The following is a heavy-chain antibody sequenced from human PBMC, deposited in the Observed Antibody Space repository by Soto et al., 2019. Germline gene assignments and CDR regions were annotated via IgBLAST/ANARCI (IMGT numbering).Heavy chain of an antibody. CDR3: ARNGGGLAY. V-gene: IGHV3-23*01. D-gene: IGHD3-16*01. J-gene: IGHJ4*02. Sequence: EVRLLESGGGLVQPGGSLRLSCAASGCTFNNNDMIWVRQAPGKGLEWVSGIRFSSGATYYTDFVKGRFTISGDYSKNTLYLEMNSLRVEDTAVYYCARNGGGLAYWGQGTLVTVSS. CDR1: GCTFNNND. CDR2: IRFSSGAT.